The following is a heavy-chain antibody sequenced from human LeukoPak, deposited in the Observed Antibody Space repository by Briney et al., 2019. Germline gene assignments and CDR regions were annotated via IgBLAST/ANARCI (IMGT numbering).Heavy chain of an antibody. Sequence: GGSLRLSCAASGFSFRSYGMHWVRQAPGKGLEWVAIISYDGRNKYYADSVKGRFTISRDNSKNTLYLQMNSLRAEDTAVYYCAKEEYISSWYPSDYWGQGTLVTVSP. J-gene: IGHJ4*02. CDR3: AKEEYISSWYPSDY. CDR2: ISYDGRNK. D-gene: IGHD6-13*01. V-gene: IGHV3-30*18. CDR1: GFSFRSYG.